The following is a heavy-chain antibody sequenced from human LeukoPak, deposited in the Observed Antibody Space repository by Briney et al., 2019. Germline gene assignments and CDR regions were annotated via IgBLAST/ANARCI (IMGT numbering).Heavy chain of an antibody. V-gene: IGHV3-23*01. Sequence: GESLKISCAASGFAFSSLAMGWVRQAPGKGLEWVSVISDSGSITYYADSVKGRFTISRDNSKNTLFLQMNSLGAEDTAVYYCAKDARRTNGWYFFDYWGQGTLVTVSS. CDR1: GFAFSSLA. J-gene: IGHJ4*02. CDR2: ISDSGSIT. CDR3: AKDARRTNGWYFFDY. D-gene: IGHD6-19*01.